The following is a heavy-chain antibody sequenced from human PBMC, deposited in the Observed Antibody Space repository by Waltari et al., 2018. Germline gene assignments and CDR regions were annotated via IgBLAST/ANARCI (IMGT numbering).Heavy chain of an antibody. Sequence: EVQLLESGGDVVRPGGSLSPSVEVWGSNFDNFGRSWVRQVPGRGLEWGSGSNWNGERTGEADSVKGRFTSSRDNARNSMTMQMNNLRAEDTALYYCVRGYRHDALDLWGQGTMVTVSS. CDR2: SNWNGERT. CDR3: VRGYRHDALDL. CDR1: GSNFDNFG. V-gene: IGHV3-20*03. D-gene: IGHD3-22*01. J-gene: IGHJ3*01.